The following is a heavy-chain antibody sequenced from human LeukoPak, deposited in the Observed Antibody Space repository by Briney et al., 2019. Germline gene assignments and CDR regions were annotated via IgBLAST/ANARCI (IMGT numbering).Heavy chain of an antibody. D-gene: IGHD2-2*01. J-gene: IGHJ5*02. CDR1: GFTFNKYG. CDR2: ISAYNGDT. CDR3: ARDPSNTSGWKTWFDP. V-gene: IGHV1-18*01. Sequence: ASVKVSCKASGFTFNKYGINWVRQAPGQGFEWMGWISAYNGDTKYAQNFQGRVTLTTDTFTSTAYMEMRALRSDDTAVYYCARDPSNTSGWKTWFDPWGQGTQVTVTS.